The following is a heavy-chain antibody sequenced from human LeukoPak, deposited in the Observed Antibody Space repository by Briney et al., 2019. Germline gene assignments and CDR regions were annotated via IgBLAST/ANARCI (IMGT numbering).Heavy chain of an antibody. CDR2: IIPIFGTA. CDR3: ARDYYDSSPPDY. J-gene: IGHJ4*02. D-gene: IGHD3-22*01. V-gene: IGHV1-69*13. Sequence: SVKVSCKASGGTFSSYAISWVRQAPGQGLEWMGGIIPIFGTANYAQKFQGRVTITADESTSTAYMELSSLRSEDTAVYYCARDYYDSSPPDYWGQGTLVTVSS. CDR1: GGTFSSYA.